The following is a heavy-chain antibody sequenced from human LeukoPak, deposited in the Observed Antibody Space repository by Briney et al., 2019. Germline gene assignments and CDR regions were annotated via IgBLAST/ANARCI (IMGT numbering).Heavy chain of an antibody. CDR3: ARDEYYYDSSLYFQH. CDR2: ISSSSSYI. D-gene: IGHD3-22*01. V-gene: IGHV3-21*01. CDR1: GFTSSSYS. Sequence: GGSLRLSCAASGFTSSSYSMNWVRQAPGKGLEWVSSISSSSSYIYYADSVKGRFTISRDNAKNPLYLQMNSLRAEDTAVYYCARDEYYYDSSLYFQHWGQGTLVTVSS. J-gene: IGHJ1*01.